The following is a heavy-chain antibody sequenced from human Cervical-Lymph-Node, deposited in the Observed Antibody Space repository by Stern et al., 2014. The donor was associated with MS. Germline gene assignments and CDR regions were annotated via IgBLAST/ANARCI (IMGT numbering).Heavy chain of an antibody. CDR3: VRQSTGYYYGSINY. Sequence: QVQLQQWGAGLLKPSETLSLTCAVYGGSFSDYYWSWIRQPPGKGLEWIGEVNHSGNTNYNPSLKRRLTISVDASKNQFSLKLKSVTAADTAVYYCVRQSTGYYYGSINYWGQGRLVTVSS. V-gene: IGHV4-34*01. CDR2: VNHSGNT. D-gene: IGHD3-22*01. J-gene: IGHJ4*02. CDR1: GGSFSDYY.